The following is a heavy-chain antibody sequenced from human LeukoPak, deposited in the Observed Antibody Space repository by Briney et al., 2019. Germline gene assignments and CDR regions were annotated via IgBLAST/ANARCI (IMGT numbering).Heavy chain of an antibody. CDR2: IIPIFGTA. V-gene: IGHV1-69*13. D-gene: IGHD6-19*01. J-gene: IGHJ1*01. CDR1: GGTFSSYA. Sequence: SVKVSCKASGGTFSSYAISWVRQAPGQGLEWMGGIIPIFGTANYAQKFQGRVTITADESTSTAYMELSSLRAEDTALYYCARAYKDRSLAGKKEFFQHWGQGTLVTVSS. CDR3: ARAYKDRSLAGKKEFFQH.